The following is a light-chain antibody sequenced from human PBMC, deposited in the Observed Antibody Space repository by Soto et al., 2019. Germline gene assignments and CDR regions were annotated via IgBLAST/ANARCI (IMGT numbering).Light chain of an antibody. CDR3: QEYNNWPYS. J-gene: IGKJ2*01. Sequence: EIVMTQSPATLSVSPGERATLSCRASQSVSSNLAWYQQKPGQAPRLLIYGASTRATGITARFSGRGSGTEFTLSISSLQSDDFAVYDDQEYNNWPYSFGRGTKMESK. V-gene: IGKV3-15*01. CDR1: QSVSSN. CDR2: GAS.